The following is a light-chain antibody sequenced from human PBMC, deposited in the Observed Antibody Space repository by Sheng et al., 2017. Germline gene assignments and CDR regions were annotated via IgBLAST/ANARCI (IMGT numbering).Light chain of an antibody. CDR3: QQRSNWPLT. V-gene: IGKV3-11*01. Sequence: EIVMTQSPATLSVSPGERATLSCRASQSVSGNLAWYQQKFGQAPRLLIYDASNRATGIPARFSGSGSGTDFTLTISSLEPEDFAVYYCQQRSNWPLTFGGGTKVEIK. CDR2: DAS. CDR1: QSVSGN. J-gene: IGKJ4*01.